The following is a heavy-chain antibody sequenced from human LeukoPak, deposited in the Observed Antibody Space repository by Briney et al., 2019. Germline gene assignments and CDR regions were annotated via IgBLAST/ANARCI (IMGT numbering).Heavy chain of an antibody. V-gene: IGHV1-46*01. CDR3: ARVAYSNLPPYNWFDP. CDR1: GYTFTRYY. J-gene: IGHJ5*02. Sequence: GAPLKASCKASGYTFTRYYMHCVPQAPGPGLEWRGRIDPSGVSTSYAQKFPGRVTTTRATSTSTVSMELSSLRSEDTAVYYCARVAYSNLPPYNWFDPWGQGILVTVSS. CDR2: IDPSGVST. D-gene: IGHD4-11*01.